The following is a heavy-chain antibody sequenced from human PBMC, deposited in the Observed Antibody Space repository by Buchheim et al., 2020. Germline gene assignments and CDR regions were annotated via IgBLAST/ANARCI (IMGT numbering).Heavy chain of an antibody. Sequence: EVQLVESGGGLVKPGGSLRVSCAASGLTLNNAWMNWVRQAPGKGLEWVGRIRIRSDGGTTDYGAPGKDRFTISRDESKNTLYLHINSLRTEDTAVYYCTTDLLSCSASYCAFDVWGRGT. V-gene: IGHV3-15*07. J-gene: IGHJ3*01. CDR3: TTDLLSCSASYCAFDV. CDR1: GLTLNNAW. CDR2: IRIRSDGGTT. D-gene: IGHD3-10*01.